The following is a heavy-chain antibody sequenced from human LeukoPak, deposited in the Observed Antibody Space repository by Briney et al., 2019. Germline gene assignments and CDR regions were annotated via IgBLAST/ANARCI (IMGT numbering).Heavy chain of an antibody. J-gene: IGHJ4*02. D-gene: IGHD3-9*01. CDR1: GGSFSGYY. Sequence: SETLSLTCAVYGGSFSGYYWGWVRQPPGKGREWVGEINHSGRTNYNPSLKSRVTISVDTSKNQFSLKLSSVTAADTAVYYCARADILTGYYAVDYWGQGTLVTVSS. V-gene: IGHV4-34*01. CDR3: ARADILTGYYAVDY. CDR2: INHSGRT.